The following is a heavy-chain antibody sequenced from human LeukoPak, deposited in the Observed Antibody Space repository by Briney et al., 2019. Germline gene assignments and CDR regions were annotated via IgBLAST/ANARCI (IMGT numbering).Heavy chain of an antibody. CDR3: AKDPWGSRGYFDY. D-gene: IGHD7-27*01. V-gene: IGHV3-23*01. CDR2: ISGSGGGT. CDR1: GFTFSSYA. J-gene: IGHJ4*02. Sequence: PGGSLRLPCAASGFTFSSYAMIWVRQAPGKGLEWVSAISGSGGGTYYADSVKGRFTIFRDNSKNTVYLRMNSLRAEDTAVYYCAKDPWGSRGYFDYWGQGTLVTVSS.